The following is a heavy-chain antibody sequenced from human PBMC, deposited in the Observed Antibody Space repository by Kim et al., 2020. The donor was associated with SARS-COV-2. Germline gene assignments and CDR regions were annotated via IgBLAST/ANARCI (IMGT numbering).Heavy chain of an antibody. Sequence: GGSLRLSCAASGFPFSKTWLNWVRQAPGKGLEWIDRIKSKTDGGTTDYAAPVKGRFTISRDDSINTLYLQMNSLQTEDTAVYYCTSIRGGFYYVMGFWGQGTTVTVSS. CDR1: GFPFSKTW. J-gene: IGHJ6*02. V-gene: IGHV3-15*07. CDR3: TSIRGGFYYVMGF. CDR2: IKSKTDGGTT. D-gene: IGHD3-16*01.